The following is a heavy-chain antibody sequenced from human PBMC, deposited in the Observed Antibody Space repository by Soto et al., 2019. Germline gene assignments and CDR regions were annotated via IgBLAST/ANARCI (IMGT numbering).Heavy chain of an antibody. J-gene: IGHJ6*02. D-gene: IGHD6-13*01. V-gene: IGHV3-21*01. Sequence: EVQLVESGGGLVKPGGSLRLSCAASGFTFSSYSMNWVRQAPGKGLEWVSSLSSSTSYIYYADSVKGRFTISRDTAKNSLYLQMNNLRAEDTAVYYCAKEVISWCHGMDVWGQGTTVSVSS. CDR3: AKEVISWCHGMDV. CDR2: LSSSTSYI. CDR1: GFTFSSYS.